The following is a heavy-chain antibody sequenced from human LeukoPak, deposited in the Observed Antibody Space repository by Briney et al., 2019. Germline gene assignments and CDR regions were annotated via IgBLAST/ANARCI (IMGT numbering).Heavy chain of an antibody. CDR1: GFTFSSYA. CDR3: AKSFPTVVRGGRYFDY. CDR2: ISGSGGST. D-gene: IGHD4-23*01. V-gene: IGHV3-23*01. Sequence: GGSLRLSCAASGFTFSSYAMSWVRQAPGKGLEWVSAISGSGGSTYYADSVKGRFTLSRDNSKNTLYLQMNSLRAEDTAVYYCAKSFPTVVRGGRYFDYWGQGTLVTVSS. J-gene: IGHJ4*02.